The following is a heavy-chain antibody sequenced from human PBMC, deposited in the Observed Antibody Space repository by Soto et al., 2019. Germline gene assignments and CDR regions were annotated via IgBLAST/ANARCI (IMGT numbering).Heavy chain of an antibody. CDR1: GYTFTGYY. CDR2: INPNSGGT. V-gene: IGHV1-2*02. Sequence: PGASVKVSCKASGYTFTGYYMHWVRQAPGQGLEWMGWINPNSGGTNYAQKFQGRVTMTRDTSISTAYMELSRLRSDDTVVYYCARDPEMTTVHGMDVWGQGTTVTVS. CDR3: ARDPEMTTVHGMDV. J-gene: IGHJ6*02. D-gene: IGHD4-4*01.